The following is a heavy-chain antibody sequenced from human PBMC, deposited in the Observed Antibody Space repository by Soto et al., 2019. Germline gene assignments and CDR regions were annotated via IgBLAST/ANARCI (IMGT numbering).Heavy chain of an antibody. CDR1: GVLFSSYS. V-gene: IGHV3-48*01. D-gene: IGHD3-22*01. Sequence: GGSLRLSCAASGVLFSSYSMNGVRQAPGKGLEWLSYISSSSMTIYYTDSVKGRFTISRDNAKNSLYLQMNSLKIEDTAIYYCYSYDRSVGGLDHWGQGTLVTVSS. CDR2: ISSSSMTI. CDR3: YSYDRSVGGLDH. J-gene: IGHJ4*02.